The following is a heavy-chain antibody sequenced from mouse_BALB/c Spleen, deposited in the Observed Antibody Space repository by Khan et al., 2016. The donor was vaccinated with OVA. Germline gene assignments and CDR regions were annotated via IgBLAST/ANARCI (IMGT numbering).Heavy chain of an antibody. CDR1: GYTFTSYW. Sequence: QVQLKESGTELARPGASVKLSCKASGYTFTSYWMQWVKQRPGQGLEWIGAIYPGDGNSRYTQKFKGKATLTADKSSSTAYMQLSSLASEDSAVYYCARGGITTGYFDYWGQGTTRTVSS. J-gene: IGHJ2*01. V-gene: IGHV1-87*01. CDR2: IYPGDGNS. CDR3: ARGGITTGYFDY. D-gene: IGHD1-1*01.